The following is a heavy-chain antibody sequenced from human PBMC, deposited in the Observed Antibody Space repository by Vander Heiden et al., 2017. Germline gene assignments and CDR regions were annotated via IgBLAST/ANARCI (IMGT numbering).Heavy chain of an antibody. CDR3: ARYKYQLHCGMDV. D-gene: IGHD2-2*01. V-gene: IGHV1-2*02. Sequence: VQLVQSGAEVNKPGASVQVSCKAFGYTFTGYYMHWVRQAPGQGLEWMGWINPNSGGTNYAQKFQGRVTMTRDTSISTAYMELSRLRSDDTAVYYCARYKYQLHCGMDVWGQGTTATVSS. J-gene: IGHJ6*02. CDR1: GYTFTGYY. CDR2: INPNSGGT.